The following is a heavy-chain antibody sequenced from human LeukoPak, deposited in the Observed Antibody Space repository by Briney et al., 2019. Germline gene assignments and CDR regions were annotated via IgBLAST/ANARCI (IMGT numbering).Heavy chain of an antibody. V-gene: IGHV4-34*01. D-gene: IGHD3-22*01. CDR2: INHSGGT. CDR1: GGSFSGYY. Sequence: SETLSLTCAVYGGSFSGYYWSWIRQPPGKGLEWIGEINHSGGTNYNPSLKSRVTISVDTSKNQFSLKLSSVTAADTAVYYCARGANYYDSSGYYNYWGQGTLVTVSS. J-gene: IGHJ4*02. CDR3: ARGANYYDSSGYYNY.